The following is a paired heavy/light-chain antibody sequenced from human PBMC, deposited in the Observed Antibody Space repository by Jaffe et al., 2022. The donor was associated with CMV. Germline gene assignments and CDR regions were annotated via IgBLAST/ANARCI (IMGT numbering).Heavy chain of an antibody. Sequence: EVQLVESGGGLVQPGRSLRLSCAASGFTINDYVMHWVRQAPGKGLEWVSGINWNSGKIGYADSVKGRFTISRDNAKNSLYLQLNSLRVEDTALYYCAKGRELYGMDVWGQGTTVTVSS. CDR1: GFTINDYV. CDR3: AKGRELYGMDV. CDR2: INWNSGKI. V-gene: IGHV3-9*01. J-gene: IGHJ6*02. D-gene: IGHD1-7*01.
Light chain of an antibody. CDR1: QDITNS. J-gene: IGKJ3*01. Sequence: DIQMTQSPSSLSASVGDRVTITCRASQDITNSLVWYQQKPGKAPTLLLYAASRLESGVPSRFSGSGSGTDFTLTISSLQPEDFATYYCQQYYSTLLFTFGPGTKVDI. CDR2: AAS. CDR3: QQYYSTLLFT. V-gene: IGKV1-NL1*01.